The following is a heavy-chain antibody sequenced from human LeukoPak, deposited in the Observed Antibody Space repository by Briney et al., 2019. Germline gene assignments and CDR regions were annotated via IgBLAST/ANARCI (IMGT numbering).Heavy chain of an antibody. CDR1: GGSFRGYY. CDR3: ARDSGSRKGGFDP. J-gene: IGHJ5*02. V-gene: IGHV4-34*01. Sequence: PSETLSLTCAVYGGSFRGYYWSWIRQPPGKGLEWIGEINHSGSTNHNASLKRRVTISVDMSKNQFSLKLSSVTAADTAVYYCARDSGSRKGGFDPWGQGTLVTVSS. D-gene: IGHD1-26*01. CDR2: INHSGST.